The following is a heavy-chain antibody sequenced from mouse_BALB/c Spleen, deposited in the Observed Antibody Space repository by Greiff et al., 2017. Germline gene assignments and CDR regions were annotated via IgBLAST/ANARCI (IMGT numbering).Heavy chain of an antibody. Sequence: EVQLQESGPDLVKPSQSLSLTCTVTGYSITSGYSWHWIRQFPGNKLEWMGYIHYSGSTNYNPSLKSRISITRDTSKNQFFLQLNSVTTEDTATYYCAREGTTVVAPYAMDYWGQGTSVTVSS. D-gene: IGHD1-1*01. CDR1: GYSITSGYS. J-gene: IGHJ4*01. V-gene: IGHV3-1*02. CDR2: IHYSGST. CDR3: AREGTTVVAPYAMDY.